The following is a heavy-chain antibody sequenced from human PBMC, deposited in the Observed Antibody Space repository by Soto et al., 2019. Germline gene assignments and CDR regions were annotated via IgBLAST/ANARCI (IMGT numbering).Heavy chain of an antibody. V-gene: IGHV1-8*01. CDR2: MNPNSGNT. J-gene: IGHJ6*02. CDR3: ARIRINYYYSGMNV. Sequence: QVQLVQSGAEVKKPGASVKVSCKASGYTFTSYDINWVRQATGQGLEWMGWMNPNSGNTGYAQKFQGRVTMPRNTSISTAYRELSSLRSEDTAVYYCARIRINYYYSGMNVWGQGPRSPSP. D-gene: IGHD3-3*01. CDR1: GYTFTSYD.